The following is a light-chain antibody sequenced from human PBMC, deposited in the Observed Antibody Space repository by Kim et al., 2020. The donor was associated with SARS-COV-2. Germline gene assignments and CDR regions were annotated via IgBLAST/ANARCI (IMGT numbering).Light chain of an antibody. J-gene: IGKJ1*01. Sequence: DIQMTQSPSSLSASVGDRVTITCRASQGISNYLAWYQQKPGRVPKLLIYSASTLQSGVPARFSGSGSGTDFTLTISSLQPEDVATYYCQKYNSAPRAFGQGTKVDIK. CDR1: QGISNY. CDR2: SAS. V-gene: IGKV1-27*01. CDR3: QKYNSAPRA.